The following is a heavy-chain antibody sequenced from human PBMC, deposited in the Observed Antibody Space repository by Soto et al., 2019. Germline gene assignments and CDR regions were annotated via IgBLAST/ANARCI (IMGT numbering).Heavy chain of an antibody. CDR2: INAGNGNT. CDR1: GYTFTSYA. Sequence: QVQLVQSGAEVKKPGASVKVSCKASGYTFTSYAMHWVRQAPGQRLEWMGWINAGNGNTKYSQKFQGRVTITRDTSASTAYMDMSSLRSEDTAVYYCARVMKSYSSGWYRWFDPWGQGTLVTVAS. D-gene: IGHD6-19*01. V-gene: IGHV1-3*01. J-gene: IGHJ5*02. CDR3: ARVMKSYSSGWYRWFDP.